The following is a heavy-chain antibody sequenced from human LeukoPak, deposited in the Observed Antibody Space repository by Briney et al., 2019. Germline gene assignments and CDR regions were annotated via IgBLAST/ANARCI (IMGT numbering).Heavy chain of an antibody. CDR2: IYYSGST. Sequence: SETLSLTCTVSGGSISSGDYYWSWIRQPPGKGLEWIGYIYYSGSTYYNPSLKSRVTISVDTSKNQFSLKLSSVTAADTAVYYCARVNMIVVGPVDYWGQGTLVTVSS. CDR3: ARVNMIVVGPVDY. J-gene: IGHJ4*02. D-gene: IGHD3-22*01. V-gene: IGHV4-30-4*01. CDR1: GGSISSGDYY.